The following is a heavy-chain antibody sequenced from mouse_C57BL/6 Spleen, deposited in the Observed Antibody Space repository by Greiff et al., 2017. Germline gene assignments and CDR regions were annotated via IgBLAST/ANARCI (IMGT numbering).Heavy chain of an antibody. CDR3: ARHVPVGRGGYYYAMDY. CDR1: GYTFTEYT. Sequence: VQLQQSGAELVKPGASVKLSCKASGYTFTEYTIHWVKQRSGQGLEWIGWFYPGSGSIKYNEKFKDKATLTADKSSSTVYMELSRLTSEDSAVYFCARHVPVGRGGYYYAMDYWGQGTSVTVSS. V-gene: IGHV1-62-2*01. J-gene: IGHJ4*01. CDR2: FYPGSGSI.